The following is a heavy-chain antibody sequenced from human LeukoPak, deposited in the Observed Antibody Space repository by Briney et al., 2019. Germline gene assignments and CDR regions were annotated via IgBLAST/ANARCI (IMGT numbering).Heavy chain of an antibody. CDR1: GGSISSSSYY. V-gene: IGHV4-39*01. CDR3: EATYYYDSSGYYYRPYYHYYMDV. CDR2: IYYSGST. D-gene: IGHD3-22*01. J-gene: IGHJ6*03. Sequence: PSETLSLTCTVSGGSISSSSYYWGWIRQPPGKGLEWIGSIYYSGSTYYNPSLKSRVTISVDTSKNQFSLKLSSVTAADTAVYYCEATYYYDSSGYYYRPYYHYYMDVWGKGTTVTVSS.